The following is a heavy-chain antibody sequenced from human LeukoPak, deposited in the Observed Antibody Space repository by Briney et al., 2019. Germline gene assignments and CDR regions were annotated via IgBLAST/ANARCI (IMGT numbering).Heavy chain of an antibody. CDR2: IIPIFGTA. CDR1: GGTFSSYA. CDR3: ARDPGSYFPDDAFDI. Sequence: GASVKVSCKASGGTFSSYAISWVRQAPGQGLEWMGRIIPIFGTANYAQKFQGRVTITTDESTSTAYMELSSLRSEDTAVYYCARDPGSYFPDDAFDIWGQGTMVTVSS. D-gene: IGHD1-26*01. V-gene: IGHV1-69*05. J-gene: IGHJ3*02.